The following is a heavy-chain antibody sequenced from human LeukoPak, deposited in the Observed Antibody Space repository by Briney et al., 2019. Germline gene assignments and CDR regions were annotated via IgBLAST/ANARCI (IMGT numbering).Heavy chain of an antibody. CDR2: ITGTTATGDPP. D-gene: IGHD2-8*01. J-gene: IGHJ4*02. V-gene: IGHV3-23*01. CDR1: GFTFSNNA. Sequence: PGGSLRLSCAASGFTFSNNAMTWVRKAPGKGLECVSAITGTTATGDPPYYADSVKGRFTISRDNSRNTLYLQLNDLRAEDTAIYYCAKAFGTNGYSQLPIDFWGQGTLVTVSS. CDR3: AKAFGTNGYSQLPIDF.